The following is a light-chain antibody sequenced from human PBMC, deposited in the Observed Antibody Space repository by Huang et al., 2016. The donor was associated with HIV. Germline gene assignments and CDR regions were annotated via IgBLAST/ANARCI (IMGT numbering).Light chain of an antibody. CDR2: DAT. CDR3: QQANTFPLT. Sequence: DIQMTQSPSSLSASVGDRVTITCRASQDIRSNLAWFQQTPGKAPKSLIYDATTLQSGVPSKFSGNGDGTDFTRTISSLQPEDIATYYCQQANTFPLTFGGGTKVEI. CDR1: QDIRSN. J-gene: IGKJ4*01. V-gene: IGKV1-16*02.